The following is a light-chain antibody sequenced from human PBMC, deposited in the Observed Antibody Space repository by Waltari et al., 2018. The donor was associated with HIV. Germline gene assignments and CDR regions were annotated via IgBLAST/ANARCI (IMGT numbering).Light chain of an antibody. CDR1: KLGDKY. V-gene: IGLV3-1*01. Sequence: SYELTQPPSVSVSPGQTASITCSGDKLGDKYACWYQQKPGQSPVLVIYQDSTRPSWIPERFSGSNSRNTATLTISGTQAMDEADYNCQAWDSSTAVFGGGTKLTVL. CDR3: QAWDSSTAV. CDR2: QDS. J-gene: IGLJ2*01.